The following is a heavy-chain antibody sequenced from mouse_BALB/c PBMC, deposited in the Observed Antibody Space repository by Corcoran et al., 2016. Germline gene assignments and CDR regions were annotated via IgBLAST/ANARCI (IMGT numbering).Heavy chain of an antibody. CDR2: INPYNGGT. CDR1: GYSFTGYT. CDR3: ARGGRYDVGAMDY. V-gene: IGHV1-18*01. Sequence: EVQLQQSGPELVKPGASMKISCKASGYSFTGYTMNWVKQSHGKNLELIGLINPYNGGTSYNQKFKGKATLTVDKSSSTAYMELLSLTSEDSAVYYCARGGRYDVGAMDYWGQGTSVTVSS. J-gene: IGHJ4*01. D-gene: IGHD2-14*01.